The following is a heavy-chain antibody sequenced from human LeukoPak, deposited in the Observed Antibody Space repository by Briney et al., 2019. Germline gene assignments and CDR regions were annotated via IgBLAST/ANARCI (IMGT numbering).Heavy chain of an antibody. CDR1: GGTFSSYA. J-gene: IGHJ4*02. V-gene: IGHV1-69*06. CDR2: IIPIFGTA. CDR3: ARDLNWNDEEIPVDY. Sequence: GASVKVSCKASGGTFSSYAISWVRQAPGQGLEWMGGIIPIFGTANYAQKFQGRVTITADKSTSTAYMELSSLRSEDTAVYYCARDLNWNDEEIPVDYWGQGTLVTVSS. D-gene: IGHD1-1*01.